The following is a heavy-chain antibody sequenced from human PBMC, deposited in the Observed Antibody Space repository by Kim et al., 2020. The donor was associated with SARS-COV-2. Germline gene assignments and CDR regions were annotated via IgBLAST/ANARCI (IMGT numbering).Heavy chain of an antibody. V-gene: IGHV7-4-1*02. J-gene: IGHJ6*03. CDR1: GYTFTGYY. CDR3: ARDGLLWFGELLYYYYMDV. Sequence: ASVKVSCKASGYTFTGYYMHWVRQAPGQGLEWMGWINTNTGNPTYAQGFTGRFVFSLDTSVSTAYLQISSLKAEDTAVYYCARDGLLWFGELLYYYYMDVWGKGTTVTVSS. D-gene: IGHD3-10*01. CDR2: INTNTGNP.